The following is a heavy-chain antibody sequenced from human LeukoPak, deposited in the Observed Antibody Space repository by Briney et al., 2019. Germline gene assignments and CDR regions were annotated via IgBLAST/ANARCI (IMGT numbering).Heavy chain of an antibody. CDR1: GGSISSYY. V-gene: IGHV4-59*01. CDR2: IYYSGST. Sequence: KPSETLSLTCTVSGGSISSYYRSWIRQPPGKGLEWIGYIYYSGSTNYNPSLKSRVTISVDTSKNQFSLKLSSVTAADTAVYYCARGLGDGYSDAFDIWGQGTMVTVSS. CDR3: ARGLGDGYSDAFDI. J-gene: IGHJ3*02. D-gene: IGHD5-24*01.